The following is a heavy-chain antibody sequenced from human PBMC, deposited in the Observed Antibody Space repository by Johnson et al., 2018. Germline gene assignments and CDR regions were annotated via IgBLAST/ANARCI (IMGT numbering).Heavy chain of an antibody. D-gene: IGHD2-8*02. CDR3: SRGRKVLAPSPDGFDI. Sequence: VQLVESGGGLIKPGRSLRLSCTASGFTFGDYAMSWFRQAPGKGLEWVGFIRSKDYGGTIENAASVKGRFTISRDDSKSIAYRQMNSLKTGDTGVNYCSRGRKVLAPSPDGFDIWGQGTMVTVSS. CDR1: GFTFGDYA. J-gene: IGHJ3*02. V-gene: IGHV3-49*05. CDR2: IRSKDYGGTI.